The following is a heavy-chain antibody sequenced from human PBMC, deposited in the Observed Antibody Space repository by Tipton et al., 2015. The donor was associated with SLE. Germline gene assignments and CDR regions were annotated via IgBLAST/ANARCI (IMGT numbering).Heavy chain of an antibody. J-gene: IGHJ4*02. Sequence: LRLSCTIYRGSFNGYHWSWIRQPPGKGLEWIGEINYSGSTNYNPSLKSRVTISIGTAKKQLSRKLSSVTAADTAVYYCARHLAGYTGSSTSNRNRFDYWSQGTLVTVSS. V-gene: IGHV4-34*01. CDR2: INYSGST. CDR3: ARHLAGYTGSSTSNRNRFDY. D-gene: IGHD5-12*01. CDR1: RGSFNGYH.